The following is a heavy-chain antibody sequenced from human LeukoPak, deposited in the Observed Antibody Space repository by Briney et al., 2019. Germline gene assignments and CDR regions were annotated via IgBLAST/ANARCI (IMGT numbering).Heavy chain of an antibody. CDR2: INPSGGST. D-gene: IGHD3-22*01. Sequence: ASVKVSYKASGYTFTSYYMHWVRQAPGQGLEWMGIINPSGGSTSYAQKFQGRVTMARDTSTSTVYMELSSLRSEDTAVYYCARDQVGGSSGYYPWYFDYWGQGTLVTVSS. J-gene: IGHJ4*02. CDR1: GYTFTSYY. CDR3: ARDQVGGSSGYYPWYFDY. V-gene: IGHV1-46*03.